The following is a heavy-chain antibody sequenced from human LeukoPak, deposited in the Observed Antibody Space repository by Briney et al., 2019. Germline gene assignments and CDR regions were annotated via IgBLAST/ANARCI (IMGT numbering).Heavy chain of an antibody. V-gene: IGHV3-23*01. J-gene: IGHJ4*02. CDR2: ISGSGIST. CDR1: GFTFSDYG. D-gene: IGHD3-16*01. CDR3: AKDYAVFDY. Sequence: GGSLRLSCAAAGFTFSDYGMNWVRQAPGKGLEWVSGISGSGISTYYADSVKGRFTISRDNSKNTLYLQMNSLRAEDTAVYYCAKDYAVFDYWGQGTLVTVSS.